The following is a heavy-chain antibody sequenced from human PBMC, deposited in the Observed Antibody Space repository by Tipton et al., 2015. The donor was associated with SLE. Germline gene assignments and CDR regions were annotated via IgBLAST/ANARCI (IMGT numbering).Heavy chain of an antibody. CDR2: IIPVLNIT. CDR1: GGTFSSYT. Sequence: QVQLVQSGAEVKKPGASVKVSCQASGGTFSSYTISWVRQAPGQGLEWMGRIIPVLNITKYPQKFQGRVSITADESTSTVYMEVSGLTSEDTAVYYCARDSARPYYFDYWGQGTLVTVSS. CDR3: ARDSARPYYFDY. V-gene: IGHV1-69*09. J-gene: IGHJ4*02.